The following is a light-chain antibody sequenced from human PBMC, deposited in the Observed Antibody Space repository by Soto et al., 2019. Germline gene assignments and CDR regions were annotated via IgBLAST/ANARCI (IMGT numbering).Light chain of an antibody. CDR2: QVS. CDR1: QSLVYSNGNAS. V-gene: IGKV2-30*01. J-gene: IGKJ1*01. Sequence: DAVLPQSPLSLPVPLGHPPAISCRSSQSLVYSNGNASLIWFQQRPGQSPRRLIYQVSTRDAGVPDRFSGSGSGTYFTLTISRVEAEDVGLYYCMQGTHWPWTFGQGTKVEIK. CDR3: MQGTHWPWT.